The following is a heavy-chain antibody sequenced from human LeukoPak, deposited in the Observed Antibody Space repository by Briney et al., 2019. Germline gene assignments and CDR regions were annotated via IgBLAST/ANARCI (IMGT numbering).Heavy chain of an antibody. CDR2: IYSGGST. J-gene: IGHJ4*02. CDR3: ARVQTQLAYFDY. V-gene: IGHV3-53*01. D-gene: IGHD6-13*01. Sequence: GGSLRLSYAASGFTVSSNYMSWVRQAPGKGLEWVSVIYSGGSTYYADSVKGRFTISRDNSKNTLYLQMNSLRAEDTAVYYCARVQTQLAYFDYWGQGTLVTVSS. CDR1: GFTVSSNY.